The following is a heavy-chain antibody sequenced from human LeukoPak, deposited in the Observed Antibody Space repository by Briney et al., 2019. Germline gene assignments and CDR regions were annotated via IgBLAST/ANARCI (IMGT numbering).Heavy chain of an antibody. D-gene: IGHD2-21*01. V-gene: IGHV1-2*02. Sequence: ASVKISCKASGYSFTDYYMHWVRQAPGQGLEWMGWINPNSGGTNSAQKFQGRVTMTRDTSITTVYMEVSWLTSDDTAIYYCARADRLHGGPYLIGPWGQGALVTVSS. CDR3: ARADRLHGGPYLIGP. J-gene: IGHJ5*02. CDR2: INPNSGGT. CDR1: GYSFTDYY.